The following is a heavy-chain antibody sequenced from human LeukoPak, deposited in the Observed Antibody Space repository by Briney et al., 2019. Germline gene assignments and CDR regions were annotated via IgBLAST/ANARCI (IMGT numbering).Heavy chain of an antibody. J-gene: IGHJ3*02. V-gene: IGHV5-51*01. CDR3: ARRGWDPAAFDI. CDR2: IYPGDSDT. CDR1: GYSFTSYW. Sequence: SGESLKISCKDSGYSFTSYWIGWVRQMPGKGREWMGIIYPGDSDTRYTPSFQGQVTISADKSISTAYLQWSSLKASDTAMYYCARRGWDPAAFDIWGQGTMVTVSS. D-gene: IGHD1-26*01.